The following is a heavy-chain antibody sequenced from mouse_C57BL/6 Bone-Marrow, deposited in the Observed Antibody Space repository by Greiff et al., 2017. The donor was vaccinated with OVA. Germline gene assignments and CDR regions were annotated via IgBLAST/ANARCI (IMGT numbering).Heavy chain of an antibody. J-gene: IGHJ2*01. Sequence: EVHLVESEGGLVQPGSSMKLSCTASGFTFSDYYMAWVRQVPEKGLEWVANINYDGSSTYYLDSLKSRFIISRDNAKNILYLQMSSLKSEDTATYYCARENGTYYFDYWGQGTTLTVSS. D-gene: IGHD2-1*01. CDR3: ARENGTYYFDY. CDR2: INYDGSST. CDR1: GFTFSDYY. V-gene: IGHV5-16*01.